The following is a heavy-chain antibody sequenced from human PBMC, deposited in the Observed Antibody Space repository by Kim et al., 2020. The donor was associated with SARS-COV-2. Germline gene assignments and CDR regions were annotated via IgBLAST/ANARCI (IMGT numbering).Heavy chain of an antibody. Sequence: SETLSLTCTVSGGSISSSSYYWGWIRQPPGKGLEWIGSIYYSGSTYYNPSLKSRVTISVDTSKNQFSLKLSSVTAADTAVYYCASRNGIAAAGADDAFDIWGQGTMVTVSS. CDR3: ASRNGIAAAGADDAFDI. V-gene: IGHV4-39*01. CDR2: IYYSGST. D-gene: IGHD6-13*01. CDR1: GGSISSSSYY. J-gene: IGHJ3*02.